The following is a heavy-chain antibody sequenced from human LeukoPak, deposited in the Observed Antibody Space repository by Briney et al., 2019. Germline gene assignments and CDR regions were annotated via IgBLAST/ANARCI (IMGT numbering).Heavy chain of an antibody. V-gene: IGHV1-18*01. CDR1: GYTFASYA. D-gene: IGHD2-2*01. CDR2: ITTHNGDT. CDR3: AREKLGYCSSSTCYESTGDY. J-gene: IGHJ4*02. Sequence: GASVKVSCKASGYTFASYAISWVRQAPGQGLEWVGWITTHNGDTNYAQKFQGRVTMTIDTSTTTAYMELRSLRSNDTAAYYCAREKLGYCSSSTCYESTGDYWGQGTLVTVSS.